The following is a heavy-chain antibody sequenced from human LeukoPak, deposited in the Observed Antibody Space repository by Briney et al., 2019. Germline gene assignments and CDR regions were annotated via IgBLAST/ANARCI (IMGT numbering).Heavy chain of an antibody. D-gene: IGHD3-10*01. CDR1: GVSITSYY. V-gene: IGHV4-59*01. J-gene: IGHJ5*02. Sequence: PETLSLTCTVSGVSITSYYWSWIRQPPGKGLEWIGYIYYSGSTNYNPSLKSRVTISVDTSKNQFSLKLSSVTAADTAVYYCARGGVNYKIAGPWGQGALVTVSS. CDR2: IYYSGST. CDR3: ARGGVNYKIAGP.